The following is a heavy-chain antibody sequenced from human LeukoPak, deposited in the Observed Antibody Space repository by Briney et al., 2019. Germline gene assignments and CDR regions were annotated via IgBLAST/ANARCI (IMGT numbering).Heavy chain of an antibody. Sequence: ASVNVSCKASGYTFTSYDINWVRQATGQGLEWMGWMNPNSGNTGYAQKFQGRVTMTRNTSISTAYMELSSLRSEDTAVYYCARGSTAMATFDYWGQGTLVTVSS. V-gene: IGHV1-8*01. D-gene: IGHD5-18*01. J-gene: IGHJ4*02. CDR2: MNPNSGNT. CDR1: GYTFTSYD. CDR3: ARGSTAMATFDY.